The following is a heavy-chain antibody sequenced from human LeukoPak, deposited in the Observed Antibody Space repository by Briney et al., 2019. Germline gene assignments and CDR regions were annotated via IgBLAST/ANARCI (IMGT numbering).Heavy chain of an antibody. J-gene: IGHJ4*02. CDR1: GFSIGDYA. Sequence: PGGSLRLSCTASGFSIGDYAMSWVRQAPGKGLEWVVFIRSKAYGGTTEYAASVKGRFTISRDDSKNTLYLQVNSLRAEDTAVYYCARPQGGRQLWLHFDYWGRGTLVTVSS. V-gene: IGHV3-49*04. D-gene: IGHD5-18*01. CDR3: ARPQGGRQLWLHFDY. CDR2: IRSKAYGGTT.